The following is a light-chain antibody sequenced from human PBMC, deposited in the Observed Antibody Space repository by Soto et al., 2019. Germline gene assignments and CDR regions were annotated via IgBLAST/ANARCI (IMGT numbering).Light chain of an antibody. CDR3: LAGNNNRV. V-gene: IGLV2-8*01. CDR2: AVT. CDR1: GGDVRDSNY. Sequence: QSALTQPASASGSPGQSVTVSCTGIGGDVRDSNYVSWYQQHPGKAPKLMIYAVTMRPSGVPDRFSGSNSGNTASLTVSGRQAEDEDDYYCLAGNNNRVFGTGTKLTV. J-gene: IGLJ1*01.